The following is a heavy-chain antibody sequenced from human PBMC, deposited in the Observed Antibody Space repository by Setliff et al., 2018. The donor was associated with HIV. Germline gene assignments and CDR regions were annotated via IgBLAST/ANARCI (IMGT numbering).Heavy chain of an antibody. V-gene: IGHV1-18*01. CDR3: AREPHPLLFFGLPDYDTGLDV. Sequence: ASVKVSCKASGYTFSSYGISWVRQAPGQGLEWMGWVSVYNGKTDYAQKFQGRLTMTRDTSASTVYMELNSLKSEDTALYYCAREPHPLLFFGLPDYDTGLDVWGQGTTVTVSS. D-gene: IGHD3-10*01. J-gene: IGHJ6*02. CDR1: GYTFSSYG. CDR2: VSVYNGKT.